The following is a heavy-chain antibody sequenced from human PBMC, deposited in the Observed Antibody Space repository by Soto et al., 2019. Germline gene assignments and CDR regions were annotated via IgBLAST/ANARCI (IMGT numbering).Heavy chain of an antibody. J-gene: IGHJ4*02. V-gene: IGHV4-39*01. Sequence: QLQLQESGPGLVKPSETLSLTCTVSGGSISSSSYYWGWIHQPPGKGLEWIGSIYYSGSTYYNPSLKSRVTISVDTSKNQFSLKLRSVTAADTAVYYCARHNLQSSGHNDYWGQGTLVTVSS. CDR2: IYYSGST. CDR3: ARHNLQSSGHNDY. CDR1: GGSISSSSYY. D-gene: IGHD3-22*01.